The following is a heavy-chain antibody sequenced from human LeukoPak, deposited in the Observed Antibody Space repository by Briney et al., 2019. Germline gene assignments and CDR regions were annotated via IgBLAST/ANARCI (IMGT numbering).Heavy chain of an antibody. D-gene: IGHD6-13*01. CDR1: GGTFSSYA. Sequence: GASVKVSCKASGGTFSSYAISWVRQAPGQGLEWMGGIIPIFGTANYAQKFQGRVTITTDESTSTAYMELSSLRSEDTAVYYCARNPNPIAAAGTGGNWFDPWGQGTLVTVSS. J-gene: IGHJ5*02. CDR2: IIPIFGTA. CDR3: ARNPNPIAAAGTGGNWFDP. V-gene: IGHV1-69*05.